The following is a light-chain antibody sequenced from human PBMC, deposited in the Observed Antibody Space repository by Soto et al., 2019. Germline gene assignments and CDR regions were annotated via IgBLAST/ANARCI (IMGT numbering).Light chain of an antibody. J-gene: IGKJ4*01. CDR3: QQRKNWPLT. Sequence: EVVLTQSPGTLSLSPGERATLSCRASQSVSNTYVAWYQHIPGQTPRLLIYGASNRATGIPDRFSGSGSGTDFTLTISSLEPEDVAVYYCQQRKNWPLTFGGGTKVDIK. CDR2: GAS. CDR1: QSVSNTY. V-gene: IGKV3D-20*02.